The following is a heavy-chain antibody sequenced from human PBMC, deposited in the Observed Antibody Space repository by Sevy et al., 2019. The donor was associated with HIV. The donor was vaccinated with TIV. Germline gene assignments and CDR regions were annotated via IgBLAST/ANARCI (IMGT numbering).Heavy chain of an antibody. CDR3: ARERITMIRGVIEYYYYYGMDV. J-gene: IGHJ6*02. Sequence: SETLSFTCTVSGGSVSSGSYYWSWIRQPPGKGLEWIGYIYYSGSTNYNPSLTSRVTISVDTSENQCYLKLSSVTAPDTAVYYCARERITMIRGVIEYYYYYGMDVWGQGTTVTVSS. CDR1: GGSVSSGSYY. CDR2: IYYSGST. D-gene: IGHD3-10*01. V-gene: IGHV4-61*01.